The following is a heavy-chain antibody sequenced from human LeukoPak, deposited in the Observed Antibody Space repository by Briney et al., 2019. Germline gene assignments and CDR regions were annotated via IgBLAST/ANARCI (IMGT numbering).Heavy chain of an antibody. V-gene: IGHV3-15*01. D-gene: IGHD2-15*01. CDR1: GFTFSNAW. CDR2: IKSKTDGGTT. CDR3: TTCRYRGGSCYSDY. J-gene: IGHJ4*02. Sequence: PGGSLRLSCAASGFTFSNAWMSWVRQAPGKGLEWVGRIKSKTDGGTTDYAAPVKGRFTISRDDSKNTLYLQMNSLKTEDTAVYYCTTCRYRGGSCYSDYWGQGTLVTVSS.